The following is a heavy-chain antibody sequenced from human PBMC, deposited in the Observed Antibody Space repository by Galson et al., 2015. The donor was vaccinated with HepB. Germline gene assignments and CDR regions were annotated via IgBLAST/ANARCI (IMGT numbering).Heavy chain of an antibody. CDR3: AAAGGTAFSPLDH. CDR2: ISDDANET. J-gene: IGHJ4*02. Sequence: SLRLSCAASGFTFNNYVIHWVRQAPGKGLEWVALISDDANETYCADSVKGRLAFSRDNSKNTVHLQVNRLRIEDTGLYYCAAAGGTAFSPLDHWGQGTLVIVAS. CDR1: GFTFNNYV. D-gene: IGHD1-1*01. V-gene: IGHV3-30*09.